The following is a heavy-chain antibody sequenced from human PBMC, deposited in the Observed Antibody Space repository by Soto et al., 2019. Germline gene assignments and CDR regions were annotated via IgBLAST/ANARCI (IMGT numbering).Heavy chain of an antibody. V-gene: IGHV4-4*02. CDR1: GGSISSSNW. J-gene: IGHJ6*02. D-gene: IGHD2-2*01. CDR2: IYHSGST. Sequence: QVQLQESGPGLVKPSGTLSLTCAVSGGSISSSNWWSWVRQPPGKGLEWIGEIYHSGSTNYNPSLQSRATISVDKSTNQFSLKLSSVTAADTAVYYCASVVGGYYYGMDVWGQGTTVTVSS. CDR3: ASVVGGYYYGMDV.